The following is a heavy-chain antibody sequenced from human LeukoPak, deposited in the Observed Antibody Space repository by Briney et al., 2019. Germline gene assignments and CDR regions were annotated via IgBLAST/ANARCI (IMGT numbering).Heavy chain of an antibody. D-gene: IGHD3-22*01. Sequence: SETLSLTCTVSGGSISSSSYYWGWIRQPPGKGLEWFGSIYYSGSTYYNPSLKSRVTISVDTSKNQFSLKLSSVTAADTAVYYCARAVYYYDSSGYYRVYYYMDVWGKGTTVTVSS. V-gene: IGHV4-39*07. CDR1: GGSISSSSYY. J-gene: IGHJ6*03. CDR3: ARAVYYYDSSGYYRVYYYMDV. CDR2: IYYSGST.